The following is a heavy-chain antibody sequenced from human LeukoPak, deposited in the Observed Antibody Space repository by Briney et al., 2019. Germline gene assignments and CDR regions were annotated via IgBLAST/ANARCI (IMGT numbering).Heavy chain of an antibody. V-gene: IGHV3-7*01. J-gene: IGHJ4*02. Sequence: GGSLRLSCAASGFTFSSYWMSWVRQAPGKGLECVANIKEDGREKYYVDSVKGRFTISRDNAKNSLYLQMSSLRAEDTAVYYCARGGRPDYWGQGTLVTVSS. CDR1: GFTFSSYW. D-gene: IGHD3-10*01. CDR3: ARGGRPDY. CDR2: IKEDGREK.